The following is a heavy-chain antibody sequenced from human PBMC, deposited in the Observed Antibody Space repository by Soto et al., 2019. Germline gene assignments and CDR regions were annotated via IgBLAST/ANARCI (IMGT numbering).Heavy chain of an antibody. J-gene: IGHJ4*02. D-gene: IGHD1-26*01. CDR1: GFTFSSYA. Sequence: GGSLRLSCAASGFTFSSYAMGWVRQGPGKGLEWVSVVSIGGSTHYADSVRGRFTISRDNSKNTLSLQINSLTAEDTAVYFCAKRRRVRGHFYXWGQGALVTVSX. V-gene: IGHV3-23*01. CDR3: AKRRRVRGHFYX. CDR2: VSIGGST.